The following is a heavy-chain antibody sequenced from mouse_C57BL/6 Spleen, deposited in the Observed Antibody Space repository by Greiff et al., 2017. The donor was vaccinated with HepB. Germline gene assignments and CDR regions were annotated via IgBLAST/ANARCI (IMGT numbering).Heavy chain of an antibody. CDR3: TALRGYDGGAFDY. D-gene: IGHD2-2*01. J-gene: IGHJ2*01. CDR1: GFNIKDDY. Sequence: VQLQHSGAELVRPGASVKLSCTASGFNIKDDYMHWVKQRPEQGLEWIGWIDPENGDTEYASKFQGKATITADTSSNTAYLQLSSLTSEDTAVYYCTALRGYDGGAFDYWGQGTTLTVSS. V-gene: IGHV14-4*01. CDR2: IDPENGDT.